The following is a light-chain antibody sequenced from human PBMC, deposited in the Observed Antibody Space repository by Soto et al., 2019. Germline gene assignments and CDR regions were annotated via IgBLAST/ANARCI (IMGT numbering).Light chain of an antibody. CDR3: QQSYSTPLT. J-gene: IGKJ4*01. Sequence: DIQMTQSPSSLSASVGDRVTITCRASQSISRFLNWYQQIPGKAPKLLIFTASSLQSGVPSRFSGSGSGTDFTLTISSLRPEDVATYYCQQSYSTPLTFGGGTKVEIK. V-gene: IGKV1-39*01. CDR1: QSISRF. CDR2: TAS.